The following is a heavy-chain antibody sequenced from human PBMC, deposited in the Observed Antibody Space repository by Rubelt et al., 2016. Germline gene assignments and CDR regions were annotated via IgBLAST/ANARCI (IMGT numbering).Heavy chain of an antibody. D-gene: IGHD1-26*01. J-gene: IGHJ6*02. CDR3: ARSEISSPIVGFGTTVQYDYDMGV. V-gene: IGHV1-69*01. Sequence: QVQLVQSGAEVKKPGSSVTVSCKASGGSFSRNAISWVRQAPGQGLEWMGGIIPNFGTAKYAQKFQGRVTITADESTSTAYMEVTSLRSEDTAVYYCARSEISSPIVGFGTTVQYDYDMGVWGQGTTVTVSS. CDR1: GGSFSRNA. CDR2: IIPNFGTA.